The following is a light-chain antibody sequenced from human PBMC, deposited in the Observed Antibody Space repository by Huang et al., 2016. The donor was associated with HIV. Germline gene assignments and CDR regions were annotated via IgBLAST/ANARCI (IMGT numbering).Light chain of an antibody. Sequence: EVLMTQSPDILSVSPGDRATFSCRASQNVGSNLAWYQQRPGQAPRLLIYAASTRAPGVPARFRGGGSCTEFTLTISRLQSEDFATYYCQQYNTWPPWAFGQGTTVEI. V-gene: IGKV3-15*01. CDR2: AAS. CDR3: QQYNTWPPWA. J-gene: IGKJ1*01. CDR1: QNVGSN.